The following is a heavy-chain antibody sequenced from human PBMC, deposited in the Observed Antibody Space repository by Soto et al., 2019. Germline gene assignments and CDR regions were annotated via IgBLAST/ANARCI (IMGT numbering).Heavy chain of an antibody. D-gene: IGHD3-10*01. CDR1: GLSLTSSAVG. CDR2: IYGNDDK. V-gene: IGHV2-5*01. Sequence: QITLKESGPTLVKPTQTLTLTCTFSGLSLTSSAVGVAWIRQPPGKALEWLAIIYGNDDKNYSPSLKSRLTITKDTSKNQAVLAMTNMDPVDTATYYCAHRPTSGSHPNYWGQGTLVTVST. J-gene: IGHJ4*02. CDR3: AHRPTSGSHPNY.